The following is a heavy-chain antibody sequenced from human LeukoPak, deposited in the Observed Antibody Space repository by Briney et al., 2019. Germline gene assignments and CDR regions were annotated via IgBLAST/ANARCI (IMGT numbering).Heavy chain of an antibody. J-gene: IGHJ4*02. Sequence: SSVKVSCKASGGTFSSYAISWVRQAPGQGLEWMGRIIPILGIANYAQKFQGRVTITADKSTSTAYMELSSLRSEDTAVYYCARAMIVVAENYYFDYWGQGTLVTVSS. CDR1: GGTFSSYA. CDR3: ARAMIVVAENYYFDY. D-gene: IGHD3-22*01. V-gene: IGHV1-69*04. CDR2: IIPILGIA.